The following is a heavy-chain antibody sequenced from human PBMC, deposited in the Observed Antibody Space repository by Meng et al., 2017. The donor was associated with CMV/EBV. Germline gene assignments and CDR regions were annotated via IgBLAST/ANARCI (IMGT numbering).Heavy chain of an antibody. V-gene: IGHV1-69*06. CDR2: LIPIFRTA. D-gene: IGHD1-26*01. J-gene: IGHJ6*02. Sequence: SVKVSCKASGGTFSSYGITWVRQAPGQGLEWVGGLIPIFRTANYAQKLQGRVTITADKSTSTAYMELSSLRSEDTAVYYCCRELLPYPARYYYYGMDVWGQGTTVTVSS. CDR3: CRELLPYPARYYYYGMDV. CDR1: GGTFSSYG.